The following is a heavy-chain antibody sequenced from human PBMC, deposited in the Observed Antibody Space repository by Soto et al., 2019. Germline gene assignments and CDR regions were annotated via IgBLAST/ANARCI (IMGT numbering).Heavy chain of an antibody. CDR2: IYYSGST. CDR1: GGSISRGGYY. CDR3: ARIFGVAAAGPFDY. V-gene: IGHV4-31*03. D-gene: IGHD6-13*01. J-gene: IGHJ4*02. Sequence: QVQLQEAGPGLVKPSQTLSLTCTVSGGSISRGGYYWSWIRQHPGKVLEWIGYIYYSGSTYYNPSLKSRVTISVDTSKNQFSLPLPSVTAADTAVYYCARIFGVAAAGPFDYWGQGNLVTVSS.